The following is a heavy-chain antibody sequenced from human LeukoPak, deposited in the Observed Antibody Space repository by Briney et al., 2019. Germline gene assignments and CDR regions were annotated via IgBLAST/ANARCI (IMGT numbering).Heavy chain of an antibody. V-gene: IGHV4-34*01. D-gene: IGHD2-8*01. CDR2: INHSGST. Sequence: SETLSLTCAVYGGSFSGYYWSWIRQPPGKGLEWIGEINHSGSTNYNPSLKSRVTISVDTSKNQFSLKLSPVTAADTAVYYCARGRGYCTNGVCYRYYYYYMDVWGKGTTVTVSS. CDR3: ARGRGYCTNGVCYRYYYYYMDV. CDR1: GGSFSGYY. J-gene: IGHJ6*03.